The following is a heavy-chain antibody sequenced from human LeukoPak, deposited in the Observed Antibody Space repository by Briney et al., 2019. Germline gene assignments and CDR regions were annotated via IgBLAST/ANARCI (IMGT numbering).Heavy chain of an antibody. Sequence: GGSLRLSCAASGFTVSSYGMRWVRQAPGKGPEWVSLVYSDGVTRYADSVQGRFTISRDNSKNTVYLQMNNLRVEDTAVYHCVRDRAEGRAWVEFDPWGQGILVTVSS. J-gene: IGHJ5*02. CDR2: VYSDGVT. V-gene: IGHV3-66*02. CDR1: GFTVSSYG. CDR3: VRDRAEGRAWVEFDP.